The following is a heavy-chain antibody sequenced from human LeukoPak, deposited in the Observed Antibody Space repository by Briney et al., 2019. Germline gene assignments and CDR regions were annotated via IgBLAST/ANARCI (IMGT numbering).Heavy chain of an antibody. CDR2: IYTSGST. D-gene: IGHD6-13*01. Sequence: SETLSLTCTVSGGSISSYYWSWIRQPPGKGLEWIGYIYTSGSTNYNPSLKSRVTISVDTSKNQFSLKLSSVTAADTAVYYSASGIAAASLTFDYWGQGTLVTVSS. CDR1: GGSISSYY. V-gene: IGHV4-4*09. CDR3: ASGIAAASLTFDY. J-gene: IGHJ4*02.